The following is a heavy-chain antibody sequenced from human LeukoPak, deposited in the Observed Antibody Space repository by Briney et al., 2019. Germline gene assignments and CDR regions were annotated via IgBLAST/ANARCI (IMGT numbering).Heavy chain of an antibody. J-gene: IGHJ4*02. V-gene: IGHV1-18*01. CDR3: ARQASGFGGVIANFFDY. D-gene: IGHD3-16*02. CDR1: GYTFTNYG. CDR2: ISGYNGDT. Sequence: ASVKVSCKASGYTFTNYGIGWVRQAPGQGLEWMGWISGYNGDTNYAQKFQGRVTMTRDTSTSTVYMELSSLRSEDTAVYYCARQASGFGGVIANFFDYWGQGTLVTVSS.